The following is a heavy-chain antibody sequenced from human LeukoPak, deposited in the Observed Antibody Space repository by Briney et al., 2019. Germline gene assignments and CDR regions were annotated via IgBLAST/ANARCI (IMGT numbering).Heavy chain of an antibody. D-gene: IGHD5-18*01. Sequence: GASVKVSCKASGGTFSSYAISWVRQAPGQGLEWMGRIIPILGIANYAQKFQGRVTITADKSTSTAYMELSSLRSEDTAVYYCARGWIQLWYDYWGQGTLVTVSS. CDR1: GGTFSSYA. V-gene: IGHV1-69*04. J-gene: IGHJ4*02. CDR3: ARGWIQLWYDY. CDR2: IIPILGIA.